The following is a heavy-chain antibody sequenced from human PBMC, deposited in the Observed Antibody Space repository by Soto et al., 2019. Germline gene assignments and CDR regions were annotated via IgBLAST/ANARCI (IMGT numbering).Heavy chain of an antibody. CDR1: GGTFSSAA. CDR3: ATSARYLDRYDAFDT. D-gene: IGHD3-9*01. V-gene: IGHV1-69*01. Sequence: VTVSCKACGGTFSSAAISWLRQAPGPGLESMGGIIPLFATANSAQKFQGTVTITADESTSTAYMELSSLSSEDTAVHYSATSARYLDRYDAFDTWGQGTMVTV. CDR2: IIPLFATA. J-gene: IGHJ3*02.